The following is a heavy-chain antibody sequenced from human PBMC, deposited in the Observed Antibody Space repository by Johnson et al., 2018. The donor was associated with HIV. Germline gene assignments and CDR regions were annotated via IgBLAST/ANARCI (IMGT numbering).Heavy chain of an antibody. CDR3: ARGRASWELYDAFEI. Sequence: VQLVESGGGVVQPGRSLRLSCAASGFSFSPYALHWVRQTPGKGLEWVAVISHDGSKKYYADSVEGRFTISRDNFKNTLYLQMSSLRAGDTAVYYCARGRASWELYDAFEIWGQGTMVIVSS. CDR2: ISHDGSKK. J-gene: IGHJ3*02. D-gene: IGHD1-26*01. CDR1: GFSFSPYA. V-gene: IGHV3-30*04.